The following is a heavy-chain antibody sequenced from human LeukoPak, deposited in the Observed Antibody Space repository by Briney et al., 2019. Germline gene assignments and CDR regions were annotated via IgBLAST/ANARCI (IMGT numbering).Heavy chain of an antibody. CDR3: ARGPGYSGYLGGY. CDR1: GFTFSSYW. J-gene: IGHJ4*02. V-gene: IGHV3-7*01. D-gene: IGHD5-12*01. Sequence: GGSLRLSCAASGFTFSSYWMSWVRQAPGKGLEWVANIKQDGSEKYYVDSVKGRFTISRDNAKNSLYLQMNSLRAEDTAVYYCARGPGYSGYLGGYWGQGTLVTVSS. CDR2: IKQDGSEK.